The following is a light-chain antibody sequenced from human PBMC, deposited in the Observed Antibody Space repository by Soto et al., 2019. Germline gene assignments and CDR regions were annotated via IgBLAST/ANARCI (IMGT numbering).Light chain of an antibody. CDR2: GAS. CDR1: QSISTY. CDR3: QQSYRIPKT. Sequence: DVQMTQSPASLSASVGDRVTITCRASQSISTYLNWYQQKPGKAPKLLIYGASNLQSGVPSRFSGSGSGTDFTLTISSLQPEDFATFYCQQSYRIPKTFGGGTKVEIK. J-gene: IGKJ4*01. V-gene: IGKV1-39*01.